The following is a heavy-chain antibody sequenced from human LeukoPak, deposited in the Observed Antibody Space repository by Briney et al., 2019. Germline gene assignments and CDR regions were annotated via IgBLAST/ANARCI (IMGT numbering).Heavy chain of an antibody. CDR3: ARAPYYDYYMDV. V-gene: IGHV1-46*01. CDR2: INPRGGST. CDR1: GYTFTNYY. J-gene: IGHJ6*03. Sequence: ASVKVSCTATGYTFTNYYMHWVRQAPGQGLEWMGIINPRGGSTSYAQKFQGRVTMTRDTSTSTAYMELSSLRSEDTAVYYCARAPYYDYYMDVWGKGTTVTVSS.